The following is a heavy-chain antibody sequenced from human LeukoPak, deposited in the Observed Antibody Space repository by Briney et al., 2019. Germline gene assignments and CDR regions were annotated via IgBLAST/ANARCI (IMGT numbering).Heavy chain of an antibody. CDR1: GFTFGDYA. CDR3: TRAAYDRSGYYLDY. V-gene: IGHV3-49*04. D-gene: IGHD3-22*01. Sequence: PGGSLRLSCTASGFTFGDYAMSWVRQPPGKGLEWVGFIRSKPYGGTTGYAASVKGRFTISRDDSKSIAYLQMNSLKTEDTAVYYCTRAAYDRSGYYLDYWGQGTLVTVSS. J-gene: IGHJ4*02. CDR2: IRSKPYGGTT.